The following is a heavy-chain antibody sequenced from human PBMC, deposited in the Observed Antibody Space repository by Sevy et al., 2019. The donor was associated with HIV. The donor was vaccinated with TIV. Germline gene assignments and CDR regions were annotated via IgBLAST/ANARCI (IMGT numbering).Heavy chain of an antibody. CDR1: GFSFSSHG. Sequence: GGSLRLSCAASGFSFSSHGMHWGRQAPGKGLEWVAVIWNGGSKKYYADSVKGRFTISRDNSQNTLYLQMNSLRAEDTAVYFCASSITTAGIIDYWGQGTLVTVSS. V-gene: IGHV3-33*01. J-gene: IGHJ4*02. CDR3: ASSITTAGIIDY. D-gene: IGHD6-13*01. CDR2: IWNGGSKK.